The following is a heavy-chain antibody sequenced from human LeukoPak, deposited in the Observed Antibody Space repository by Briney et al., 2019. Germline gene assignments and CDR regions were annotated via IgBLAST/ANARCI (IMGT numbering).Heavy chain of an antibody. D-gene: IGHD6-19*01. CDR1: RLTLSIYW. V-gene: IGHV3-7*05. J-gene: IGHJ4*02. CDR2: VKQDGSDK. Sequence: GGSLRLSRAASRLTLSIYWMTGVRQAPGKRLEWVANVKQDGSDKYYVDSLKGGFTIPGDNGKNSLYLQMNSLKAEDTAVYYCARVSEWLVDEYYFDYWGQGTLVTVSS. CDR3: ARVSEWLVDEYYFDY.